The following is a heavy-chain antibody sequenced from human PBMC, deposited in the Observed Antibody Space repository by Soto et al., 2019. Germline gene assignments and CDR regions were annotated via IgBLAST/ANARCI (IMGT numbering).Heavy chain of an antibody. V-gene: IGHV3-7*01. CDR2: IKQDGSEK. Sequence: GGSLRLSCAASGFTFSSYWMSWVRQAPGKGLEWVANIKQDGSEKYYVDSVKGRFTISRDNAKNSLYLQMNSLRAEDTAVYYCARAPDYDFWSGYSWFDPWGQGTLVTVSS. CDR1: GFTFSSYW. CDR3: ARAPDYDFWSGYSWFDP. D-gene: IGHD3-3*01. J-gene: IGHJ5*02.